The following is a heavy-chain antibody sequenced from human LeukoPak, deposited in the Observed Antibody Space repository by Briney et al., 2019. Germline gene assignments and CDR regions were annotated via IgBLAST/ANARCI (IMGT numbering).Heavy chain of an antibody. CDR3: ARDTEWEKNPDYFDY. CDR1: GYIFTNYG. Sequence: ASVKVSCKAFGYIFTNYGISWVRQAPGQGLEWMGWISARNGKTNYAQKVQGRVTMTTDTSATTANMELKSLRSDDTAVYYCARDTEWEKNPDYFDYWGQGTLVTVSS. D-gene: IGHD1-26*01. V-gene: IGHV1-18*01. J-gene: IGHJ4*02. CDR2: ISARNGKT.